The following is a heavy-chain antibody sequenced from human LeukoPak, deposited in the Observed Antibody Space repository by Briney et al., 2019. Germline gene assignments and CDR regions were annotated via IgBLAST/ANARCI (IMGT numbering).Heavy chain of an antibody. J-gene: IGHJ6*03. D-gene: IGHD3-22*01. Sequence: GGSLRLSCAASGFTFSSYWMSWVRQAPGKGLEWVANIKQDGSEKYYVDSVKGRFTISRDNAKNSLYLQMNSLRAEDTAVYYCARDTYYDSSGYSWEEGYYYYMDVWGKGTTVTVSS. CDR2: IKQDGSEK. V-gene: IGHV3-7*01. CDR3: ARDTYYDSSGYSWEEGYYYYMDV. CDR1: GFTFSSYW.